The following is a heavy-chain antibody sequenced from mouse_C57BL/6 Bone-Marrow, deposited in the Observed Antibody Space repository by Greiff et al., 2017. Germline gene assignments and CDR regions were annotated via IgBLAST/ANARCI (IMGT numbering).Heavy chain of an antibody. CDR1: GYIFTEYT. CDR2: FYPGSGSI. V-gene: IGHV1-62-2*01. CDR3: ARHERYYDYEGYFDY. Sequence: QVQLQQSGAELVKPGASVKLSCKASGYIFTEYTIHWVKQRSGQGLEWIGWFYPGSGSIKYNERFKDKATLTADKSSNTVYMELSRLTSEDSAVYFCARHERYYDYEGYFDYWGQGTTLTVFS. D-gene: IGHD2-4*01. J-gene: IGHJ2*01.